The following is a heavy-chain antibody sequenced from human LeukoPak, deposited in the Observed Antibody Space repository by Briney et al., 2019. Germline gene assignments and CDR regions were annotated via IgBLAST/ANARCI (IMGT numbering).Heavy chain of an antibody. CDR2: IYYSGST. J-gene: IGHJ4*02. CDR1: GGSINNYY. V-gene: IGHV4-59*01. D-gene: IGHD3-22*01. Sequence: SETLSLTCTVSGGSINNYYWNWIRQPPGKGLEWIGYIYYSGSTNYNPSLKSRVTISVDRSKNQFSLKLNSVTAADTAVYYCARYCFDSGGYYHLDYWGQGTLVTVSS. CDR3: ARYCFDSGGYYHLDY.